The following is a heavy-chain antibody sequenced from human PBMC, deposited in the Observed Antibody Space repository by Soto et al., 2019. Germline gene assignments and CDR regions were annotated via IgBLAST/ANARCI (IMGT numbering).Heavy chain of an antibody. CDR2: VFYSGST. CDR3: AAQPSYGDPIDY. J-gene: IGHJ4*02. CDR1: GRSITTDGYY. V-gene: IGHV4-31*03. D-gene: IGHD4-17*01. Sequence: QVQLQESGPGLVKSSQTLSLICSVSGRSITTDGYYWSWVRQHPGKGLEWIGFVFYSGSTSYTPSLKNRVDISLDRSKNQFSLELRSVTAADAGLYYCAAQPSYGDPIDYWGQGTLVTVSS.